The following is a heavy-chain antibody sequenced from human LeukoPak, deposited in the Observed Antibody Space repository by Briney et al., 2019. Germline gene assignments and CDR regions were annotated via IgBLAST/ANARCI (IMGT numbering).Heavy chain of an antibody. Sequence: SVKVSCKASGGTFSSYAISWVRQAPGQGLEWMGRIIPIFGTANYAQKFQGRVTITTDESTSTAYMEPSSLRSEDTAVYYCAREGPLHDFWSGYYSDYWGQGTLVTVSS. D-gene: IGHD3-3*01. CDR3: AREGPLHDFWSGYYSDY. J-gene: IGHJ4*02. V-gene: IGHV1-69*05. CDR2: IIPIFGTA. CDR1: GGTFSSYA.